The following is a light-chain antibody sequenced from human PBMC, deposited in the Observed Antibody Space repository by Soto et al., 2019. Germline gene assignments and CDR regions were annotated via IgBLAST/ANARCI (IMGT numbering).Light chain of an antibody. Sequence: QSALTQPASVSGSPGQSITISCTGTTSDVGRYNYVSWYQQHPGKAPKLIIYDVSNRPSGVSNRFSGSKSGNTASLTISGLQVEDEADYYCNSYTSGSTDVFGTGTKLTVL. CDR1: TSDVGRYNY. CDR2: DVS. J-gene: IGLJ1*01. V-gene: IGLV2-14*01. CDR3: NSYTSGSTDV.